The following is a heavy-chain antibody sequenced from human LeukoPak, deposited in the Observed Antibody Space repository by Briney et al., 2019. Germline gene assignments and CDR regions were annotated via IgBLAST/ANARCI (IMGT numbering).Heavy chain of an antibody. D-gene: IGHD1-14*01. V-gene: IGHV3-53*01. CDR1: GFTVSSNY. CDR3: ARETPGSRVFDS. J-gene: IGHJ4*02. Sequence: PGGSLRLSCAASGFTVSSNYMSWVRQAPGKGLEWVSVIYSGGSTYYADSVKGRFTVSRDKAKNTLYLQMNSLRADDTAVYYCARETPGSRVFDSWGQGTLVTVSS. CDR2: IYSGGST.